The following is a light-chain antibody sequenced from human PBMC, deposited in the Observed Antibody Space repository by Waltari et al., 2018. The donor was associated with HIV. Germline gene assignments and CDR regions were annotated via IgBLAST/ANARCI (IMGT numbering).Light chain of an antibody. J-gene: IGLJ3*02. CDR2: RIN. Sequence: QSVLTQPPSASVTPGQRVTIPCSGSSYNIGSKYVYWCRQRPGTAPNPLMYRINQRPSGVPDRVSGSKSGTSASLAISGLRAEDEADYYCAAWDDSLSAVVFGGGTKLTVL. V-gene: IGLV1-47*01. CDR1: SYNIGSKY. CDR3: AAWDDSLSAVV.